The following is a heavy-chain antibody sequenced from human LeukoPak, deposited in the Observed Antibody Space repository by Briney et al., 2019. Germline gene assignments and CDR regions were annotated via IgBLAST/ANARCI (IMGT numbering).Heavy chain of an antibody. J-gene: IGHJ4*02. CDR1: GFTFSSYA. D-gene: IGHD5-18*01. V-gene: IGHV3-64D*06. Sequence: GGSLRLSCSASGFTFSSYAMHWVRQAPGKGLEYVSAISSNGGSTYYADSVKGRFTISRDNSKNTLYLQMSSLRAEDTAVYYCVKEYSYGYSEPDYWGQGTLVTVSS. CDR2: ISSNGGST. CDR3: VKEYSYGYSEPDY.